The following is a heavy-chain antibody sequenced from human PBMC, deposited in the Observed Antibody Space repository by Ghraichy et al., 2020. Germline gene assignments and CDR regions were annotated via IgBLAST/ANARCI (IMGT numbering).Heavy chain of an antibody. CDR1: GFTFSSYW. D-gene: IGHD3-9*01. CDR2: IKQDGSEK. J-gene: IGHJ4*02. CDR3: ARELLLTGHIYFDY. Sequence: GGSLRLSCAASGFTFSSYWMSWVRQAPGKGLEWVANIKQDGSEKYYVDSVKGRFTISRDNAKNSLYLQMNSLRAEDTAVYYCARELLLTGHIYFDYWGQGTLVTVSS. V-gene: IGHV3-7*03.